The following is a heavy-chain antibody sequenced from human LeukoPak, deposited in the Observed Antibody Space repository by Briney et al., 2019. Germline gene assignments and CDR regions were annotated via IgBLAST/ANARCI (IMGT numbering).Heavy chain of an antibody. Sequence: GGSLRLPCAASGFRFSSYTMNWVRQAPGKGLEWLSYIRIPTGALYYADSVKGRFTISRDNAKNSLYLQMNNLRAEDTAVYYCVRGKLVYYYDNSGYFDSWGRGTLVTVSS. V-gene: IGHV3-48*01. CDR2: IRIPTGAL. CDR1: GFRFSSYT. D-gene: IGHD3-22*01. J-gene: IGHJ4*02. CDR3: VRGKLVYYYDNSGYFDS.